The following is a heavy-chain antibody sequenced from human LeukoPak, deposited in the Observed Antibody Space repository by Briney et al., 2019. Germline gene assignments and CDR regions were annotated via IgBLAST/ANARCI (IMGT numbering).Heavy chain of an antibody. D-gene: IGHD5-12*01. CDR3: ARGYGRVVATNFGLYYFDY. Sequence: ASVKVSCKASGYTFTSYGISWVRQAPGQGLEWMGWISAYNGNTNYAQKLQGRVTITTDTSTSTAYMELRSLRSDDTAVYYCARGYGRVVATNFGLYYFDYWGQGTLVTVSS. V-gene: IGHV1-18*01. CDR1: GYTFTSYG. CDR2: ISAYNGNT. J-gene: IGHJ4*02.